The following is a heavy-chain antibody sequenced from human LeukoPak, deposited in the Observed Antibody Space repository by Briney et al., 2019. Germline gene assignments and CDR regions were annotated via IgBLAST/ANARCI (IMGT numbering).Heavy chain of an antibody. D-gene: IGHD3-10*01. Sequence: EASETLSLTCAVSGGPFSGYFWSWIRQSSGKGLGWIGEIHNSGTTNYNPSLNSRVTISEDTSKNQFYLNLSSVTAADTAVYYCARRYYYNLGSFPFDFWGQGTLVTVSS. J-gene: IGHJ4*02. CDR1: GGPFSGYF. CDR3: ARRYYYNLGSFPFDF. CDR2: IHNSGTT. V-gene: IGHV4-34*01.